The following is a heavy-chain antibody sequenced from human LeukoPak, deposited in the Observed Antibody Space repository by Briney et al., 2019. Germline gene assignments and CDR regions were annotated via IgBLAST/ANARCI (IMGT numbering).Heavy chain of an antibody. J-gene: IGHJ4*02. V-gene: IGHV1-69*05. CDR1: GGTFSSYA. D-gene: IGHD4-17*01. CDR3: ARDSPYGDSDY. CDR2: IIPIFGTA. Sequence: ASVKVSSKASGGTFSSYAISWVRQAPGQGLEWMGRIIPIFGTANYAQKFQGRVTITTDESTSTAYMELSSLRSEDTAVYYCARDSPYGDSDYWGQGTLVTVSS.